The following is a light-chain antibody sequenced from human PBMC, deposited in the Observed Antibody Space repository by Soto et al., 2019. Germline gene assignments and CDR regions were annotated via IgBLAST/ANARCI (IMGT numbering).Light chain of an antibody. CDR1: QSLSSSQ. V-gene: IGKV3D-20*02. J-gene: IGKJ5*01. CDR2: DAS. CDR3: QQRSNWPT. Sequence: EVMLTQSPSTLSLSPGERATLSCRASQSLSSSQLAWYQQKPGQAPRLLIHDASKRATGIPARFSGSGSGTDFTLTISSLEHEDFAVYYCQQRSNWPTFGQGTRLAI.